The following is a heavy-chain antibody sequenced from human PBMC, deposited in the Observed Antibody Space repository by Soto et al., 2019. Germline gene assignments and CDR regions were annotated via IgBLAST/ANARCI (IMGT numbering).Heavy chain of an antibody. CDR2: IYYSGRT. J-gene: IGHJ4*02. D-gene: IGHD6-19*01. Sequence: SETLSLTCTVSGGSISSSSYYWGWIRQPPGKGLEWIGSIYYSGRTYYNPSLKSRVTISVDTSKNQFSLKLSSVTAADTAVYYCARLPGIAVAVDYFDYWGQGTLVTVSS. V-gene: IGHV4-39*01. CDR3: ARLPGIAVAVDYFDY. CDR1: GGSISSSSYY.